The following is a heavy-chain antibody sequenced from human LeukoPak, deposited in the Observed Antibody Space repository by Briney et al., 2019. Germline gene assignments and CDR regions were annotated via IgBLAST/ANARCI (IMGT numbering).Heavy chain of an antibody. CDR3: ANQYCSGGSCYTDWFDP. CDR2: IGGSGTRT. Sequence: GGSLRLSCSASGFTFTTYGMNWVRQAPGKGLEWVSGIGGSGTRTYYADSVKGRFTISRDNSKNTLYLQMNSLRAEDTAVYYCANQYCSGGSCYTDWFDPWGQGTLVTVSS. D-gene: IGHD2-15*01. V-gene: IGHV3-23*01. CDR1: GFTFTTYG. J-gene: IGHJ5*02.